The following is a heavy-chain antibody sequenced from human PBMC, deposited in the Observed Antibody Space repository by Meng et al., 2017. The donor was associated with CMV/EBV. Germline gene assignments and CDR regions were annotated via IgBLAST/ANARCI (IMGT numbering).Heavy chain of an antibody. CDR3: ARDSTDGYNYDY. Sequence: GGSLRLSCAASGFTFDDYAMHWVRQAPGKGLEWVSGISWNSGSIGYADSVKGRFTISRDNAKNSLYLQMNSLRAEDTAVYYCARDSTDGYNYDYWGQGTLVTVSS. D-gene: IGHD5-24*01. J-gene: IGHJ4*02. V-gene: IGHV3-9*01. CDR1: GFTFDDYA. CDR2: ISWNSGSI.